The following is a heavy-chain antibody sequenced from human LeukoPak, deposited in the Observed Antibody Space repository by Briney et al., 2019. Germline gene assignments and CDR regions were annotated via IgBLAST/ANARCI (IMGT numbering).Heavy chain of an antibody. Sequence: SETLSLTCTVSGGSISSYYWSWIRQPAGKGLEWIGRIYTSGSTNYNPSLKSRVTMSVDTSKNQFSLKLSSVTAADTAVYYCARVSGTTGTMNWFDPWGQGTLVTVSS. D-gene: IGHD1-1*01. CDR3: ARVSGTTGTMNWFDP. J-gene: IGHJ5*02. CDR2: IYTSGST. V-gene: IGHV4-4*07. CDR1: GGSISSYY.